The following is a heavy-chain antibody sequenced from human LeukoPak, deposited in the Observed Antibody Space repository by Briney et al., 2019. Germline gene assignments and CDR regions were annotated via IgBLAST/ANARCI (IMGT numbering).Heavy chain of an antibody. J-gene: IGHJ4*02. V-gene: IGHV3-23*01. D-gene: IGHD4-17*01. CDR3: AKRLDGDRTRRYFDY. CDR1: GFTFSSYA. Sequence: PGGSLRLSCAASGFTFSSYAMSWVRQAPGKGLEWVSAISGSGGSTYYADSVKGRFTISRDNFKNTLYLQMNSLRAEDTAVYYCAKRLDGDRTRRYFDYWGQGTLVTVSS. CDR2: ISGSGGST.